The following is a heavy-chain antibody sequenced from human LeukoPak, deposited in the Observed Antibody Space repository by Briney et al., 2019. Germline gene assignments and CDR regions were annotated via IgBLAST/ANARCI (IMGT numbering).Heavy chain of an antibody. CDR2: IGASGGST. CDR3: ARNFYYYCNMDV. CDR1: GFTFSSYA. Sequence: PGGSLRLSCATSGFTFSSYAMSWVRQAPGKGLEWVSGIGASGGSTYYADSVKGRFTISRDDSKNTLYLQMNSLRAEDTAVYYCARNFYYYCNMDVWGQGTTVTVSS. V-gene: IGHV3-23*01. J-gene: IGHJ6*02. D-gene: IGHD1-7*01.